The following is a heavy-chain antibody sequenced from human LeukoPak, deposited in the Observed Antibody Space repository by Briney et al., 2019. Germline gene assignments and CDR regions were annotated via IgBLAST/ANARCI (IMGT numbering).Heavy chain of an antibody. CDR2: IKQDGSEK. J-gene: IGHJ3*02. V-gene: IGHV3-7*01. Sequence: GGSLRLSCAASGFTFSSYWMTWVRQAPGKGLEWVANIKQDGSEKYYVDSVKGRFTISRDNAENSLYLQTNSLRAEDTAVYYCARDRRSPDAFDIWGQGTMVTVSS. CDR1: GFTFSSYW. CDR3: ARDRRSPDAFDI.